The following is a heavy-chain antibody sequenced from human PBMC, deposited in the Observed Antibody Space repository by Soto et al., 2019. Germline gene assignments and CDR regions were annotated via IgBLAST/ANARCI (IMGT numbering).Heavy chain of an antibody. J-gene: IGHJ4*02. Sequence: EVQLLESGGGLVQPGGSLRLSCAASGFTFSSYAMSWVRQAPGKGLEWVSAISGSGGSTYYADSVKGRFTISRDNSKNPLYLQMNRLRAEDTAVYYCAKSSEWSPKRPPDYRGQGTLVPVSP. CDR1: GFTFSSYA. CDR3: AKSSEWSPKRPPDY. CDR2: ISGSGGST. V-gene: IGHV3-23*01. D-gene: IGHD3-3*01.